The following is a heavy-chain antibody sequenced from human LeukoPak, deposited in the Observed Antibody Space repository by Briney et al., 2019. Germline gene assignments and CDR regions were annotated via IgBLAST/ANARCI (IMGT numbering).Heavy chain of an antibody. CDR1: GGSISSSSYY. D-gene: IGHD2/OR15-2a*01. CDR2: INHSGST. CDR3: ARGLSIELYYYYYFMDV. V-gene: IGHV4-39*07. Sequence: SETLSLTCTVSGGSISSSSYYWGWIRQPPGKGLEWIGEINHSGSTNYNPSLKSRVTISVDTSKNQFSLKLSSVTAADTAVYYCARGLSIELYYYYYFMDVWGKGTTVTVSS. J-gene: IGHJ6*03.